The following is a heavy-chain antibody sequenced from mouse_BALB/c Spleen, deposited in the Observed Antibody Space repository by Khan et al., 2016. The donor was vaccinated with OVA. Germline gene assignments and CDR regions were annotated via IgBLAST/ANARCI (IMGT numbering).Heavy chain of an antibody. CDR1: GFSLTSYG. CDR3: ARDRGSSHWYFDV. V-gene: IGHV2-9*02. J-gene: IGHJ1*01. D-gene: IGHD1-1*01. CDR2: IWTGGST. Sequence: QVQLKESGPGLVAPSQSLSITCTVSGFSLTSYGVHWVRQPPGKDLEWLGVIWTGGSTTYNSALRSRLTINKDNSKSQVFLKMHKLQTDDAAMYCWARDRGSSHWYFDVWGAGTTVTVAS.